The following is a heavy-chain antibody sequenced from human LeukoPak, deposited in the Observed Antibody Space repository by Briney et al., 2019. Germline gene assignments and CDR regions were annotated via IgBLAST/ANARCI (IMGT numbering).Heavy chain of an antibody. CDR1: GFTFSSYG. Sequence: PGGSLRLSCAASGFTFSSYGMHRVRQAPGKGLEWVAVIWYDGSNKYYADSVKGRFTISRDNSKNTLYLQMNSLRAEDTAVYYCASAYSSGSVDIDYWGQGTLVTVSS. D-gene: IGHD6-25*01. CDR3: ASAYSSGSVDIDY. V-gene: IGHV3-33*01. CDR2: IWYDGSNK. J-gene: IGHJ4*02.